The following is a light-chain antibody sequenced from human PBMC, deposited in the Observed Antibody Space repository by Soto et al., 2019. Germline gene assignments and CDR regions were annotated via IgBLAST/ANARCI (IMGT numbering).Light chain of an antibody. V-gene: IGLV2-11*01. CDR1: SSDVGAYSY. J-gene: IGLJ2*01. CDR2: DVS. Sequence: QSVLTQPRSVSGSPGQSVTISCTGTSSDVGAYSYVSWFQHHPGKVPKLMIYDVSERPSGVPDRFSGSKSGNTASLTISGLQAEDEADYYCCSYAGTYSYVIFGGGTKLTVI. CDR3: CSYAGTYSYVI.